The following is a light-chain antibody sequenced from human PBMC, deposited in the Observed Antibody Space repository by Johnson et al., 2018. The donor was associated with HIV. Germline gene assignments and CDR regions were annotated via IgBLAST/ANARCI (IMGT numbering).Light chain of an antibody. J-gene: IGLJ1*01. CDR2: DNN. CDR3: GTWTSSLSAHNYV. Sequence: QSVLTQPPSVSAAPGQKVTISCSGSSSNIGNNYVSWYQQLPGTAPKLLIYDNNKRPSGIPDRFSGSKSGTSATLGITGLQTGDEADYYCGTWTSSLSAHNYVFGTGTEVTVL. V-gene: IGLV1-51*01. CDR1: SSNIGNNY.